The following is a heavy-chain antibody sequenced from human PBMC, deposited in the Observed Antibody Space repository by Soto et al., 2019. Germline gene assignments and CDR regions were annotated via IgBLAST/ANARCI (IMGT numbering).Heavy chain of an antibody. CDR1: GGTFSSYA. D-gene: IGHD2-2*02. J-gene: IGHJ6*02. V-gene: IGHV1-69*01. CDR3: ARNTIPLGFSIYYYGMDV. CDR2: IIPIFGTA. Sequence: QVQLVQSGAEVKKPGSSVKVSCKASGGTFSSYAISWVRQAPGQGLEWMGGIIPIFGTANYAQKFQGRVTITADESKSTAYMDLSSLRSGDTAVYYCARNTIPLGFSIYYYGMDVWGQGTTVTVSS.